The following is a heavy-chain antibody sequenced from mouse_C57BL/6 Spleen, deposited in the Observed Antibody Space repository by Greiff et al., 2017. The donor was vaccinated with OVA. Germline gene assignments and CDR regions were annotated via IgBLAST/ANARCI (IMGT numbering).Heavy chain of an antibody. D-gene: IGHD1-1*01. CDR2: IDPSDSET. V-gene: IGHV1-52*01. J-gene: IGHJ1*03. Sequence: QVQLQQPGAELVRPGSSVKLSCKASGYTFTSYWMHWVKQRPIQGLEWIGNIDPSDSETHYNQKFKDKATLTVDKSSSTAYMQLSSLTSEDSGVYYCARNYGSSYWYFDVWGTGTTVTVSS. CDR3: ARNYGSSYWYFDV. CDR1: GYTFTSYW.